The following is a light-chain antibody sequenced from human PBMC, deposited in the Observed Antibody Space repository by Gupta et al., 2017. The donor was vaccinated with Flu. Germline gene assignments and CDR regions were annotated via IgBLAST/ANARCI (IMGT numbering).Light chain of an antibody. Sequence: TCSDVGGDEYVSWYQRHPGKAPKRMIYDVGKRPSGVPDRFSGSKSGNTASLTISGLQAEDEADYYCCSYAGNYTLVFGGWTELTVL. CDR3: CSYAGNYTLV. CDR1: CSDVGGDEY. J-gene: IGLJ2*01. CDR2: DVG. V-gene: IGLV2-11*01.